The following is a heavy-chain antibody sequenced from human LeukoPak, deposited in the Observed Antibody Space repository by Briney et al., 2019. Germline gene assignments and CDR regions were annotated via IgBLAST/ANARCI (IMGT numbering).Heavy chain of an antibody. CDR2: IYYIGST. V-gene: IGHV4-59*01. CDR3: ARDHYFDY. CDR1: GGSINNYY. Sequence: PSETLSLTCTVSGGSINNYYWSWIRHPPGQGLEWIGYIYYIGSTNYNPSLKSRVTISVDTSKNQVSLKLSSVTAADTAVYYCARDHYFDYWGQGTLVTVSS. J-gene: IGHJ4*02.